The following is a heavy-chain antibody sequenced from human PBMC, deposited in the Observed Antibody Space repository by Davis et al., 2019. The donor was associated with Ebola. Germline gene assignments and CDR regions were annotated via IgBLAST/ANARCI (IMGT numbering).Heavy chain of an antibody. CDR3: ARLLWSGYSFDY. CDR1: GYTFTGYY. V-gene: IGHV1-2*02. D-gene: IGHD3-3*01. J-gene: IGHJ4*02. CDR2: INPNSGGT. Sequence: ASVKVSCKASGYTFTGYYMHWVRQAPGQGLEWMGWINPNSGGTNYAQKLQGRVTMTTDTSTSTAYMELRSLRSDDTAVYYCARLLWSGYSFDYWGQGTLVTVSS.